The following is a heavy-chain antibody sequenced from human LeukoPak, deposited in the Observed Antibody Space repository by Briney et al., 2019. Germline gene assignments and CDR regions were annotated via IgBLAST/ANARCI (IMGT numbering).Heavy chain of an antibody. Sequence: ASVKVSCKASAYTFTGYYMHWVRQAPGQGLEWMGWIDPDSGGTNYAQKFQGRVTMTRDTSISTAYMEVSRLRSDDTAVYYCAREGSGWYGNFDYWGQGTLVTVSS. CDR2: IDPDSGGT. CDR1: AYTFTGYY. D-gene: IGHD6-19*01. J-gene: IGHJ4*02. V-gene: IGHV1-2*02. CDR3: AREGSGWYGNFDY.